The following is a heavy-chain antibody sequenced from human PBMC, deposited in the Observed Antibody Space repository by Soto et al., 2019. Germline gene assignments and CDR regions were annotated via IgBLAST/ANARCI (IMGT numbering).Heavy chain of an antibody. V-gene: IGHV4-59*01. CDR1: GDSLGDNY. J-gene: IGHJ4*02. CDR3: GGLRLPRGLDS. D-gene: IGHD5-12*01. CDR2: IRQSGGT. Sequence: QVQLQESGPGLVKPSETLSLTCTVSGDSLGDNYWSWIRQPPGKGLEWVGYIRQSGGTKYSPSLKSRVSISIDTSKNQDSLRLTSVPAADTAVYFGGGLRLPRGLDSWGRGALVTVSS.